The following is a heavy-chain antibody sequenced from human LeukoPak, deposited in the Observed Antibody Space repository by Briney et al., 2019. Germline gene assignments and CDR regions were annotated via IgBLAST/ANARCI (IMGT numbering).Heavy chain of an antibody. J-gene: IGHJ4*02. D-gene: IGHD5-12*01. CDR3: ASAVVATTAFDY. CDR2: IYYTGTT. V-gene: IGHV4-59*01. CDR1: GGSISTYY. Sequence: SETLSLTCSVSGGSISTYYWSWIRQLPGKGLEWIGYIYYTGTTNYNPSLRSRVTISVDTSRNQFSLRLSSVTAADTAVYYCASAVVATTAFDYWGQGTLVTVSS.